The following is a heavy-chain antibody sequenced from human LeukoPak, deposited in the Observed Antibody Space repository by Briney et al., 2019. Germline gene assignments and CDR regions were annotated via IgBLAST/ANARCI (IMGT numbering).Heavy chain of an antibody. J-gene: IGHJ4*02. D-gene: IGHD5-12*01. CDR3: ARHTIRGYDVSTFDY. Sequence: SETLSLTCTVSGGSISRSSYYWGWIRQPPGKGLEWIGSIYYSGSTYYNPSLKSRVTISVDTSKNQFSLKLSSVTAADTAVYYCARHTIRGYDVSTFDYWGQGTLVTVSS. CDR1: GGSISRSSYY. CDR2: IYYSGST. V-gene: IGHV4-39*01.